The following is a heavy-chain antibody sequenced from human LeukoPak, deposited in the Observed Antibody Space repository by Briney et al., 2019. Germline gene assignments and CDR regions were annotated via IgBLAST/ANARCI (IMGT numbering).Heavy chain of an antibody. Sequence: GGSLRLSCAAPGFTFSSYGMHWVRQAPGKGPEWVAVISYDGSNKYDADSVKGRFTISRDNSKNTLYLQMNKLRVEDTAVYYCAKSSLRGHSLWYFDLWGRGTPVTVSS. CDR1: GFTFSSYG. CDR2: ISYDGSNK. CDR3: AKSSLRGHSLWYFDL. V-gene: IGHV3-30*18. D-gene: IGHD3-10*01. J-gene: IGHJ2*01.